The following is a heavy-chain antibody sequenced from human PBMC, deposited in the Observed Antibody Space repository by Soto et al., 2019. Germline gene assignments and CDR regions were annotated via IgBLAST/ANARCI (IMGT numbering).Heavy chain of an antibody. Sequence: ASVKVSCKASGGTFSSYTISWVRQAPGQGLEWMGRIIPILGIANYAQKFQGRVTITADKSTSTAYMELSSLRSEDTAVYYCARDQTGTTGVSYYYYMDVWGKGTTVTVSS. CDR2: IIPILGIA. CDR3: ARDQTGTTGVSYYYYMDV. J-gene: IGHJ6*03. CDR1: GGTFSSYT. D-gene: IGHD1-1*01. V-gene: IGHV1-69*04.